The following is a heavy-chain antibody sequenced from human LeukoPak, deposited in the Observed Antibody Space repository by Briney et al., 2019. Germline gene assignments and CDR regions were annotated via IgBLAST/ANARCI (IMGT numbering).Heavy chain of an antibody. CDR2: IWYDGSNK. D-gene: IGHD2-2*01. V-gene: IGHV3-33*01. Sequence: GGSLRLSCAASGFTFSSYGMHWVRQAPGKGLEWVAVIWYDGSNKYYADSVKGRFTISRDNSKNTLYLQMNSLRAEDTAVYYCARGHHPAYCSSTSCYDTSDYYYGMDVWGQGTTVTVSS. CDR1: GFTFSSYG. CDR3: ARGHHPAYCSSTSCYDTSDYYYGMDV. J-gene: IGHJ6*02.